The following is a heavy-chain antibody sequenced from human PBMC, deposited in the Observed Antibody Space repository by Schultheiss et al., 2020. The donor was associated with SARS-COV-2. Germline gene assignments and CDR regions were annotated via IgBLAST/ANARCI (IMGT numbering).Heavy chain of an antibody. CDR3: AMPHDLLYDSSGPDY. Sequence: GGSLRLSCAASGFTFSSYGMHWVRQAPGKGLEWVAVIWYDGSNKYYADSVQGRFTISRDNSKNTVNLQMHSLRAEDTAVYYCAMPHDLLYDSSGPDYWGQGTLVTVSS. D-gene: IGHD3-22*01. J-gene: IGHJ4*02. V-gene: IGHV3-33*03. CDR2: IWYDGSNK. CDR1: GFTFSSYG.